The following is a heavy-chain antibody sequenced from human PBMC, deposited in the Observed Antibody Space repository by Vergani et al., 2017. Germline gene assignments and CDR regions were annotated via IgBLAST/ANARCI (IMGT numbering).Heavy chain of an antibody. CDR3: AEGRLGGWGRTELYYFDY. Sequence: EVQLLESGGGLVQPGGSLRLSCAASGFTFSSYAMSWVRQAPGKGLEWVSAISGSGGSTYYADSVKGRFTIARDNSKNTLYLQMNSLRAEDTAVYYCAEGRLGGWGRTELYYFDYWGQGTLVTVSS. D-gene: IGHD3-16*01. CDR2: ISGSGGST. V-gene: IGHV3-23*01. CDR1: GFTFSSYA. J-gene: IGHJ4*02.